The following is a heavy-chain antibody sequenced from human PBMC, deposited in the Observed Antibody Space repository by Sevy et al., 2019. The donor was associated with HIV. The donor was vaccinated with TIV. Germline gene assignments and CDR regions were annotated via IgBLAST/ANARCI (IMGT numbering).Heavy chain of an antibody. D-gene: IGHD2-15*01. CDR3: AKAPPGHCSSSSCPRAYYYYGMDV. CDR2: ISGRGGST. J-gene: IGHJ6*02. CDR1: GFTFSSYA. V-gene: IGHV3-23*01. Sequence: GGSLRLSCAAFGFTFSSYAMNWVRQAPGKGLEWVSAISGRGGSTYYADSVEGRFTMSRDISKNTLYLQMNSLRAEDTAVYYCAKAPPGHCSSSSCPRAYYYYGMDVWGQGTTVTVSS.